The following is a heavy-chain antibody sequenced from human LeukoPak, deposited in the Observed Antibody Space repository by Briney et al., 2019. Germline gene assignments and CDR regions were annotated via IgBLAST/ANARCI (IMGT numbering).Heavy chain of an antibody. D-gene: IGHD6-13*01. CDR2: IYYSGST. CDR1: GGSISSYY. Sequence: SETLSLTCTVSGGSISSYYWSWIRQPPGKGLERIGSIYYSGSTYYNPSLKSRVTISVDTSKNQFSLKLSSVTAADTAVYYCARHHSSSWSGNAFDIWGQGTMVTVSS. J-gene: IGHJ3*02. CDR3: ARHHSSSWSGNAFDI. V-gene: IGHV4-59*05.